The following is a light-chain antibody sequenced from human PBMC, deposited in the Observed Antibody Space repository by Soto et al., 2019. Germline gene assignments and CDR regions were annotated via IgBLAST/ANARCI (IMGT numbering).Light chain of an antibody. CDR2: GAS. J-gene: IGKJ2*01. V-gene: IGKV3-20*01. Sequence: EIVLTQSPGTLSLSPGERATLSCRASQSINGNYLAWYQQTPGQAPRLLIYGASSRATGIPDRFSGSGSGTDFTLTISRLEPEDFAVYYCQQYGTSRIYSFGQGTKPEIQ. CDR1: QSINGNY. CDR3: QQYGTSRIYS.